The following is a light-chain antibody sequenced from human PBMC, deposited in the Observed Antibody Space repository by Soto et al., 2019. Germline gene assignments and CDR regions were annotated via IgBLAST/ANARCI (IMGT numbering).Light chain of an antibody. CDR1: QDIGKF. Sequence: DVQMTQSPSSLSASVGDRITITCQASQDIGKFLNWYQQKPGKAPKILIYDGSNLETGVPGRFSGGGSGTHFTFTISSLQPEDFATYYCLQDYNYPWTFGQGTKVEIK. J-gene: IGKJ1*01. CDR2: DGS. CDR3: LQDYNYPWT. V-gene: IGKV1-33*01.